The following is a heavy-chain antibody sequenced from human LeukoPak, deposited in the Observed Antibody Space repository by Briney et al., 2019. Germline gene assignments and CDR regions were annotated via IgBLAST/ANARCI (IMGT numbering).Heavy chain of an antibody. CDR3: ARDAAFSSSWYWFDP. CDR1: GGSISSYY. J-gene: IGHJ5*02. D-gene: IGHD6-13*01. V-gene: IGHV4-59*01. Sequence: SETLSLTCTVSGGSISSYYWSWIRQPPGKGLEWIGYIYYSGSTNYNPSLKSRVTISGDTSKNQYSLKLSSVTAADTAVYYCARDAAFSSSWYWFDPWGQGTLVTVSS. CDR2: IYYSGST.